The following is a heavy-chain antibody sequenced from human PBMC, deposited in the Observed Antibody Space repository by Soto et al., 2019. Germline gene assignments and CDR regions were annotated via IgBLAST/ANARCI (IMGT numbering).Heavy chain of an antibody. CDR2: ILPVFGTA. CDR3: ARGHEYGGNSDAFDI. CDR1: GGTFSTSS. V-gene: IGHV1-69*14. J-gene: IGHJ3*02. Sequence: QVHLVQSGAEVKKPGSSVKVSCKASGGTFSTSSINWLRQAPGQRPEWMGNILPVFGTADYAQKFRDRVTITADTSTNTAYMELRSLFSEDAAVYYGARGHEYGGNSDAFDIWGQGTVVTVSS. D-gene: IGHD4-17*01.